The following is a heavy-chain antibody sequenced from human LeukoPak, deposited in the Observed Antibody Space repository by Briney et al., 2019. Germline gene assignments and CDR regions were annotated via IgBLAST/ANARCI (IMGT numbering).Heavy chain of an antibody. V-gene: IGHV4-39*01. D-gene: IGHD3-3*01. CDR1: GGSISSSSYY. Sequence: PSETLSLTCTVSGGSISSSSYYWGWLRQPPGKGLEWIGSIYYSGSTYYNPSLKSRVTISVDTSKNQFSLKLSSVTAADTAVYYCASRSYYDFWSGYTNTFDYWGQGTLVTVSS. CDR3: ASRSYYDFWSGYTNTFDY. J-gene: IGHJ4*02. CDR2: IYYSGST.